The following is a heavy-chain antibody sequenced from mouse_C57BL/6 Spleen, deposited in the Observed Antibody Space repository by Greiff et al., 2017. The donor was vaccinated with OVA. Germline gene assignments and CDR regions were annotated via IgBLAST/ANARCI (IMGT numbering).Heavy chain of an antibody. V-gene: IGHV5-4*01. D-gene: IGHD2-4*01. CDR1: GFTFSSYA. CDR3: AREGNYDYGVGAMDY. J-gene: IGHJ4*01. CDR2: ISDGGSYT. Sequence: EVQLVESGGGLVKPGGSLKLSCAASGFTFSSYAMSWVRQTPEKRLEWVATISDGGSYTYYPDNVKGRFTISRDNAKNNLYLQMSHLKSEDTAMYYCAREGNYDYGVGAMDYWGQGTSVTVSS.